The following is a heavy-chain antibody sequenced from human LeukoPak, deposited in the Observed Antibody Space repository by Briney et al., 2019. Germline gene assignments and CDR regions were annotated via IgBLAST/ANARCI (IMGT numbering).Heavy chain of an antibody. CDR2: IYSGGGT. J-gene: IGHJ4*02. Sequence: GGSLRLSCAASGFTVSSTSMSWVRQAPGKELEWVSVIYSGGGTFYSDSVKGRFTISRDYSKNTLYLQMNSLRTEDTAVYFCAKDSNGPAFWGQGTLATVSS. D-gene: IGHD3-22*01. V-gene: IGHV3-53*01. CDR1: GFTVSSTS. CDR3: AKDSNGPAF.